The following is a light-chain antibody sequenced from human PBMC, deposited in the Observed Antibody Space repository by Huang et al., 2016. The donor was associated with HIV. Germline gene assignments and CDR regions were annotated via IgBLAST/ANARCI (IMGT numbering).Light chain of an antibody. CDR3: QQYNDWPRT. CDR2: GAS. CDR1: QSISSD. J-gene: IGKJ1*01. V-gene: IGKV3-15*01. Sequence: EIVMTQSPATLSVSPGERPTLSCRARQSISSDLAWYQVKPGQAPRLLIYGASTRATDIPARFSGSGSGTEFTLTISSLQSEDFAVYYCQQYNDWPRTFGQGTKVEIK.